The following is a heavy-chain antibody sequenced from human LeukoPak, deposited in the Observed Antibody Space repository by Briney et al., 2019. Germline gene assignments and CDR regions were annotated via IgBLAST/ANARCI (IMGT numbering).Heavy chain of an antibody. CDR1: GFTFSSYA. Sequence: GGSLRLSCAASGFTFSSYAMHWVRQAPGKGLEWVAVISYDGSNKYYADSVKGRLTISRDNSKNTLYLQMNSLRAEDTAVYYCAREALVLRYFDWLSHYFDYWGQGTLVTVSS. CDR3: AREALVLRYFDWLSHYFDY. CDR2: ISYDGSNK. V-gene: IGHV3-30-3*01. J-gene: IGHJ4*02. D-gene: IGHD3-9*01.